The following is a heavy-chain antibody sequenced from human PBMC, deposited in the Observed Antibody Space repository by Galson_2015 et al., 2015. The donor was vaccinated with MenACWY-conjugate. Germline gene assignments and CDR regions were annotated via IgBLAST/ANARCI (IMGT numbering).Heavy chain of an antibody. CDR1: GFTFSTYG. V-gene: IGHV3-23*01. D-gene: IGHD6-25*01. CDR2: ISGSGGTT. Sequence: SLRLSCAASGFTFSTYGMGWVRQAPGMGLEWVSSISGSGGTTYYADSVRGRFTISRDSSKNTLYLQMSILRAEDTAVYYCAKISKTAAADYYYPGMDVWGQGTTVTVSS. CDR3: AKISKTAAADYYYPGMDV. J-gene: IGHJ6*02.